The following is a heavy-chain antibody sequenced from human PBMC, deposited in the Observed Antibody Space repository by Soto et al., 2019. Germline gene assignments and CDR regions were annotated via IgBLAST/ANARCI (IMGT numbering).Heavy chain of an antibody. Sequence: SATLSLTCAVYGGSFSGYYWSWSRQPPWKGLEWIGEINHSGSTNYNPSLKSRVTISVDTSKNQFSLKLGSVTAADTAVYYCARAVWEQSIADVIGWFDPWGEGTLVTVSS. V-gene: IGHV4-34*01. CDR1: GGSFSGYY. D-gene: IGHD6-6*01. J-gene: IGHJ5*02. CDR3: ARAVWEQSIADVIGWFDP. CDR2: INHSGST.